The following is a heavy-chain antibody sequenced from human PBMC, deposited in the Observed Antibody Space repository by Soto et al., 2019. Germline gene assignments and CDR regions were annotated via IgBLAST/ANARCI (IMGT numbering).Heavy chain of an antibody. CDR2: IIPIFGTA. V-gene: IGHV1-69*06. CDR3: ARISSYGTPVDY. D-gene: IGHD5-18*01. J-gene: IGHJ4*02. CDR1: GGTFSSYA. Sequence: SVKVSCKASGGTFSSYAISWVRQAPGQGLEWMGGIIPIFGTANYAQKLQGRVTITADKSTSTAYMELSSLRSEDTAVYYCARISSYGTPVDYWGQGTLVTVSS.